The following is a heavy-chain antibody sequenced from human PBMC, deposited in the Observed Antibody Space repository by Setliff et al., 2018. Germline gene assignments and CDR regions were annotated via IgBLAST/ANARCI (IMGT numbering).Heavy chain of an antibody. CDR2: IHYRGTT. J-gene: IGHJ4*02. V-gene: IGHV4-39*01. Sequence: PSETLSLTCSVSGGSISSGVYYWAWIRQPPGKGLEWIGRIHYRGTTYSNASLASRLTISVDTAKNQFSLKLTSVTAADTAVYYCARTGTYRYFDYWGQGTRVTVS. CDR3: ARTGTYRYFDY. CDR1: GGSISSGVYY. D-gene: IGHD1-1*01.